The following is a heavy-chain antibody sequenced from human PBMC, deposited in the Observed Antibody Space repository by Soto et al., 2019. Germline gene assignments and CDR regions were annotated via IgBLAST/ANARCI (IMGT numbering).Heavy chain of an antibody. V-gene: IGHV3-23*01. Sequence: EAQLLESGGGLVQPGGSLRLSCAASGFTFSTYAMIWVRQAPGKGLEWVSGISYSGGGTYYADSVKGRFTISRDNFQNALYLQMDGLRADDTAVYYCAKDPHSSAWYYFALWGLGTLVTVSS. CDR1: GFTFSTYA. D-gene: IGHD6-19*01. CDR3: AKDPHSSAWYYFAL. CDR2: ISYSGGGT. J-gene: IGHJ4*02.